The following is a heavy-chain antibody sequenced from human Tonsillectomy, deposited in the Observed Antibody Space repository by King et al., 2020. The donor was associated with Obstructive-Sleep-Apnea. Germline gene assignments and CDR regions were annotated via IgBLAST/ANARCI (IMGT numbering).Heavy chain of an antibody. Sequence: VQLVESGGGVVQPGRSLRLSCAASGFSFSTYAMHWVRQAPGKGLEWVAVMSYDGSTKYYADSVKGRFTISRDNSKNTLFLQMNSLRAEDTAVYSCARDRISMVPGVISYYYYGMDVWGQGTTGTVSS. CDR2: MSYDGSTK. J-gene: IGHJ6*02. D-gene: IGHD3-10*01. V-gene: IGHV3-30-3*01. CDR1: GFSFSTYA. CDR3: ARDRISMVPGVISYYYYGMDV.